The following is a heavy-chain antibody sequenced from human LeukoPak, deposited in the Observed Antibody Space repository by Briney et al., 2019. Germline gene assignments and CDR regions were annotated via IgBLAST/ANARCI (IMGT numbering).Heavy chain of an antibody. CDR2: IRYDGSNK. Sequence: PGGSLRLSCAASGFTFSSYSMNWVRQAPGKGLEWVAFIRYDGSNKYYADSVKGRFTISRDNSKNTLYLQMNSLRAEDTAVYYCAKEGGIDSSSWYPMNWFDPWGQGTLVTVSS. J-gene: IGHJ5*02. V-gene: IGHV3-30*02. CDR3: AKEGGIDSSSWYPMNWFDP. CDR1: GFTFSSYS. D-gene: IGHD6-13*01.